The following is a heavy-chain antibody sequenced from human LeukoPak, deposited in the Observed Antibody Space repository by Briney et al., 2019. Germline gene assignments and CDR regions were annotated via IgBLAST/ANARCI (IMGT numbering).Heavy chain of an antibody. CDR1: GFTFGDYA. J-gene: IGHJ4*02. Sequence: GSLSLSCTVSGFTFGDYAMGWVRQAPGKGLEWVGLIRRKVSGAATEYAASVKGRFTISRDDSKSIAYLQMNSLKTEDTAMYYCTRSIYCSGGSCSYYFDYWGQGTLVTVSS. V-gene: IGHV3-49*04. CDR3: TRSIYCSGGSCSYYFDY. CDR2: IRRKVSGAAT. D-gene: IGHD2-15*01.